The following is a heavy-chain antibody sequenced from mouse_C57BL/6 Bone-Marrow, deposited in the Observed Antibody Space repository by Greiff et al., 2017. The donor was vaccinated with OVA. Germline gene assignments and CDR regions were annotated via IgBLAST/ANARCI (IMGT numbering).Heavy chain of an antibody. J-gene: IGHJ2*01. V-gene: IGHV14-3*01. CDR2: IDPANGNT. D-gene: IGHD1-1*01. Sequence: VHVKQSVAELVRPGASVKLSCTASGFTITNTYMHWVKQRPEQGLEWIGRIDPANGNTKYAPKFQGKATITADTSSNTAYLQLSSLTSEDTAIYYCASYYYGSSSFDYWGQGTTLTVSS. CDR3: ASYYYGSSSFDY. CDR1: GFTITNTY.